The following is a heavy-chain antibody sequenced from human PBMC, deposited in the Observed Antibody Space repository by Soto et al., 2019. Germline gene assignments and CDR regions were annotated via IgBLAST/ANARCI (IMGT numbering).Heavy chain of an antibody. CDR1: GVSISSYY. V-gene: IGHV4-59*08. D-gene: IGHD2-2*01. CDR2: IYYSGST. Sequence: SETLSLTCTVSGVSISSYYWSWIRQPPGKGLEWIGYIYYSGSTNYNPSLKSRVTISVDTSKNQFSLKLSSVTAADTAVYYCARRIVVVPAAIIGPSDAFDIWGQGTMVTVSS. CDR3: ARRIVVVPAAIIGPSDAFDI. J-gene: IGHJ3*02.